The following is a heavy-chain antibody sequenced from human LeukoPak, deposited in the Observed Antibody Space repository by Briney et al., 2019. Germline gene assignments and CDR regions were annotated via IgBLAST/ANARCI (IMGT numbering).Heavy chain of an antibody. J-gene: IGHJ6*03. CDR2: MSGSGDGT. Sequence: PGGSLRLSCAASGFTVSSNYMSWVRQAPGKGLEWVSAMSGSGDGTYYADSVKGRFTISRDNSKNTLYLQMNSLRAEDTAVYYCAKMMGQRLYDYCMDVWGKGTTVTVSS. V-gene: IGHV3-23*01. D-gene: IGHD3-16*01. CDR3: AKMMGQRLYDYCMDV. CDR1: GFTVSSNY.